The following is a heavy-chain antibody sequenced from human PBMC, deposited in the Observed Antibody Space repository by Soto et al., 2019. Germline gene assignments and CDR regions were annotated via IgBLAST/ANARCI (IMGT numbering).Heavy chain of an antibody. Sequence: GESLKISCKGSGYSFTSYWISWVRQMPGKGLEWMGRIDPSDSYTNYSPSFQGHVTISADKSISTAYLQWSSLKASDTATYYCARVQWPSEDYYGMDVWGQGTTVTVSS. CDR2: IDPSDSYT. CDR3: ARVQWPSEDYYGMDV. J-gene: IGHJ6*02. V-gene: IGHV5-10-1*01. D-gene: IGHD1-26*01. CDR1: GYSFTSYW.